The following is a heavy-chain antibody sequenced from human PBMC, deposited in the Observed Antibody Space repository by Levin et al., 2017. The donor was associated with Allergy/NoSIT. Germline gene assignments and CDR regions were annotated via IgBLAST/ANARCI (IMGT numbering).Heavy chain of an antibody. D-gene: IGHD2-21*02. V-gene: IGHV1-2*02. CDR1: GYTFTGYY. Sequence: ASVKVSCKASGYTFTGYYMHWVRQAPGQGLEWMGWINPNSGGTNYAQKFQGRVTMTRDTSISTAYMELSRLRSDDTAVYYCARAPRSDYCGGDCYSFDYWGQGTLVTVSS. J-gene: IGHJ4*02. CDR3: ARAPRSDYCGGDCYSFDY. CDR2: INPNSGGT.